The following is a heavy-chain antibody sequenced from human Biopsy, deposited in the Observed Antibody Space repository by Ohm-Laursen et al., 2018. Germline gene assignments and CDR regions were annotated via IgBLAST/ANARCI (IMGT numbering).Heavy chain of an antibody. V-gene: IGHV3-21*01. D-gene: IGHD6-6*01. J-gene: IGHJ6*02. CDR3: ARDSSRRAREGGMDV. CDR2: TSETSSHI. Sequence: SLRLSCTASGFSVSSYDMNWVRQAPGKGLEWISYTSETSSHIYDADSVRGRFTVARDIAKNSLYLQLNSLRVEDTAVYYCARDSSRRAREGGMDVWGQGTTVTV. CDR1: GFSVSSYD.